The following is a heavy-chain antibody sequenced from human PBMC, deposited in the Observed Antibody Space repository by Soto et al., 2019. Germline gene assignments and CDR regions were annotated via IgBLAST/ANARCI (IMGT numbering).Heavy chain of an antibody. D-gene: IGHD1-1*01. CDR2: INLDGSEK. CDR1: GFTFRSYW. CDR3: ARGARAVNEEPGD. Sequence: EGQLVESGGGLVQPGGSLRLSCQVSGFTFRSYWMTWVRRAPGKGLEWVANINLDGSEKYYVDAVKGRFTISRDNAKNSLHRDLRARRANNTAVYYCARGARAVNEEPGDWGQGTLVTVS. J-gene: IGHJ1*01. V-gene: IGHV3-7*05.